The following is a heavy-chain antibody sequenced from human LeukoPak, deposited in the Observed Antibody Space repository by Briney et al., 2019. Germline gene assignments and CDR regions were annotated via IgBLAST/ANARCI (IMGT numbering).Heavy chain of an antibody. CDR1: GYTLTELS. CDR2: FDPEDGET. Sequence: GASVKVSCKVSGYTLTELSMHWVRQAPGKGLEWMGGFDPEDGETIYAQKFQGRVTMTEDTSTDTAYMELSSLRSEDTAVYYCATDPFQYCSGGSCYILDYLGQGTLVTVSS. J-gene: IGHJ4*02. V-gene: IGHV1-24*01. D-gene: IGHD2-15*01. CDR3: ATDPFQYCSGGSCYILDY.